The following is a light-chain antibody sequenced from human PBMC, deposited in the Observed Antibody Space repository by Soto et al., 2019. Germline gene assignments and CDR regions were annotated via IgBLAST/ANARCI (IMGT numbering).Light chain of an antibody. CDR3: QQYKDYVT. CDR2: GAS. Sequence: EIVMTQFPDSLCVSPGESATFSCRASQSVGTTLAWYQQKPGQAPRLLIYGASTRASGCPPRFRGSGSGTEFTLNINYLRSEDIAVYYCQQYKDYVTFGGGTKVEV. V-gene: IGKV3D-15*01. J-gene: IGKJ4*01. CDR1: QSVGTT.